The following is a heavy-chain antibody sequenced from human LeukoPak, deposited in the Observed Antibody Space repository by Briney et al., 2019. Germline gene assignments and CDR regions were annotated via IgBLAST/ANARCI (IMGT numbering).Heavy chain of an antibody. Sequence: SSETLSLTCTVSGGSISSGGYYWSWIRQHPGKGLEWIGYIYYSGSTYYNPSLKSRVTISVDTSKSQFSLNLSSVTAADTAVYYCARAPATAVEFDCWGQGTLVTVSS. CDR2: IYYSGST. CDR1: GGSISSGGYY. J-gene: IGHJ4*02. V-gene: IGHV4-31*03. D-gene: IGHD4-23*01. CDR3: ARAPATAVEFDC.